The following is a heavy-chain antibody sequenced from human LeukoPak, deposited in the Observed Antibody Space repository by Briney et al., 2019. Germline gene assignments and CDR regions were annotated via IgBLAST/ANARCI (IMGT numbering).Heavy chain of an antibody. D-gene: IGHD3-22*01. V-gene: IGHV4-59*01. CDR2: IYYSGST. J-gene: IGHJ1*01. CDR3: ARVVSTYTYYYDSSGYLPPYFQH. Sequence: SETLSLTCTVSGGSISSYYWSWIRQPPGKGLEWIGYIYYSGSTNYNPSLKSRVTISVDTSKNQFSLKLSSVTAADTAVYYCARVVSTYTYYYDSSGYLPPYFQHWGRAPWSPSPQ. CDR1: GGSISSYY.